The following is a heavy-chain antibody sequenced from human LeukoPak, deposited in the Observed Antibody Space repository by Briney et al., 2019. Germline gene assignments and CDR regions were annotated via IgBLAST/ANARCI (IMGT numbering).Heavy chain of an antibody. Sequence: GGSLRLSCAGSGFNFSSYSMSWVRQAPWKGLEFVSSISSSSFIYYADSVKGRFTISRDNAKKSLSLQMNSLRADDTAVYYCARGYSSSWYLDWGQGTLVTVSS. V-gene: IGHV3-21*01. CDR3: ARGYSSSWYLD. D-gene: IGHD6-13*01. J-gene: IGHJ4*02. CDR1: GFNFSSYS. CDR2: ISSSSFI.